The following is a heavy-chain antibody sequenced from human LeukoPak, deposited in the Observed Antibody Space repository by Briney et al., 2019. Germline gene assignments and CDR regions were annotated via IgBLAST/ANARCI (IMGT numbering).Heavy chain of an antibody. V-gene: IGHV1-2*02. Sequence: ASLKVSCKASGYTFTAHYLHWVRQAPGQGLEWMGWINPYSGDTDSAQKFQGRVTVTRDPSITTAYMELSRLRSDDTAVYYCARANGGGAYYPFDYWGQGTLVTVSS. D-gene: IGHD2-21*02. CDR3: ARANGGGAYYPFDY. CDR2: INPYSGDT. CDR1: GYTFTAHY. J-gene: IGHJ4*02.